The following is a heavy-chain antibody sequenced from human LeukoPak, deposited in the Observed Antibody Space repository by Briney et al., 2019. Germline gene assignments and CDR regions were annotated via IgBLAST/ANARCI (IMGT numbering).Heavy chain of an antibody. Sequence: PGGSLRLSCAASGFTFSSYRMNWVRQAPGKGLEWVSSIGISSSYIDHADSVKGRFTISRDNAKNSLYLQMNSLRAEDTAVYYCARDRGSSYGLGIDYWGQGTMVTVSS. J-gene: IGHJ4*02. CDR3: ARDRGSSYGLGIDY. V-gene: IGHV3-21*01. D-gene: IGHD5-18*01. CDR1: GFTFSSYR. CDR2: IGISSSYI.